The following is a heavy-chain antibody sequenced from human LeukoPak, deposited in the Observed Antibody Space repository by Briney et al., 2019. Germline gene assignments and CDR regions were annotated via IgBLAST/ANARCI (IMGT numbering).Heavy chain of an antibody. CDR3: ARAAYSSGPDY. CDR2: ISPGSNDI. D-gene: IGHD6-19*01. Sequence: PGGSLRLSCAASGFTFSGYSMNWVRQAPGKGLEWVSYISPGSNDIYYADSVKGRFIISRDNAKNSLYLQVNSLRDEDTAVYYCARAAYSSGPDYWGQGTLVTVSS. CDR1: GFTFSGYS. V-gene: IGHV3-48*02. J-gene: IGHJ4*02.